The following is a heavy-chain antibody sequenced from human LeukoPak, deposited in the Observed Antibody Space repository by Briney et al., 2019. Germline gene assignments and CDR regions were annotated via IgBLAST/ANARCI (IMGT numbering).Heavy chain of an antibody. CDR3: ARDFSSSSTVYYYYYMDV. CDR1: GGSISSRTYY. J-gene: IGHJ6*03. CDR2: IYYSGTT. D-gene: IGHD6-6*01. Sequence: TSETLSLTCTVSGGSISSRTYYWGWIRQPPGKGLEWIGTIYYSGTTYYNPSLKSRVTITLDKSKNQFSLNLSSVTAADTAIYYCARDFSSSSTVYYYYYMDVWGKGTTVTVSS. V-gene: IGHV4-39*07.